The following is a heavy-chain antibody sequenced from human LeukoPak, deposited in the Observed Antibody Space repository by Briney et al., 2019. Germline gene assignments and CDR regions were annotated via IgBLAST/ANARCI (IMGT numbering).Heavy chain of an antibody. Sequence: SETLSLTCSVSGGSISSYYWSWIRQPPGKGLEWIGYIYYSGSTNYNPSLKSRVSISVDTSKNQFSLKLSSVTAADTAVYYCARGDSSGYYSWFDPWGQGALVTVSS. CDR1: GGSISSYY. CDR2: IYYSGST. V-gene: IGHV4-59*01. CDR3: ARGDSSGYYSWFDP. J-gene: IGHJ5*02. D-gene: IGHD3-22*01.